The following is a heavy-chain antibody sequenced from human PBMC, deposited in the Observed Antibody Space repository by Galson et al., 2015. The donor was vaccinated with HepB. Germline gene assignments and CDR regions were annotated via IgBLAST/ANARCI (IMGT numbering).Heavy chain of an antibody. D-gene: IGHD3-10*01. Sequence: SLRLSCAASGFTFSSSGMNWVRQAPGKGLEWVSYITSSSSTMYYADSVKGRFTISRDNAKNSLYLQMNSLRAEDTAVYYCARDRFGRTYYYGSESPSCFVYWGQGTLVTVSS. V-gene: IGHV3-48*01. J-gene: IGHJ4*02. CDR2: ITSSSSTM. CDR1: GFTFSSSG. CDR3: ARDRFGRTYYYGSESPSCFVY.